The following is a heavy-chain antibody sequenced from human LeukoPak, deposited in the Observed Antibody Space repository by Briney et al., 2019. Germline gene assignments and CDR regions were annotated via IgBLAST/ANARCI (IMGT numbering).Heavy chain of an antibody. D-gene: IGHD1-7*01. V-gene: IGHV3-7*03. J-gene: IGHJ3*02. Sequence: GGSLRLSCAASGFTFSDYWMTWVRQAPGTGLEWVANIKQDGSEMHCVDSVKGRFTISRDNAKNSLHLQMNSLRADDTAVYYCARPRDRENYWRAFDIWGQGTMVTVSS. CDR2: IKQDGSEM. CDR1: GFTFSDYW. CDR3: ARPRDRENYWRAFDI.